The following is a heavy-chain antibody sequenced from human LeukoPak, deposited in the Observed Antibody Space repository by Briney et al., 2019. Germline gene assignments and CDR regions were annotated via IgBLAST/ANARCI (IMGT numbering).Heavy chain of an antibody. V-gene: IGHV3-23*01. CDR1: GFTFSSYA. J-gene: IGHJ5*02. Sequence: GGSLRLSCAASGFTFSSYAMSWVRQAPGKGLEWVSAISGSGGSTYYADSVKGRCTISRDNSKNTLYLQMNSLRAEETAVYYCAKDPDSSGYFENWFDPWGQGTLVTVSS. D-gene: IGHD3-22*01. CDR3: AKDPDSSGYFENWFDP. CDR2: ISGSGGST.